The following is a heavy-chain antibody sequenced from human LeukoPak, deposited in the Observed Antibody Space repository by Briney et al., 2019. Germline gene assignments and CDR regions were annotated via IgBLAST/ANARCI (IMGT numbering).Heavy chain of an antibody. J-gene: IGHJ4*02. V-gene: IGHV3-23*01. Sequence: GGSLRLSCAASGFTFSSYAMSWVRQGPGKGLEWVSAISGSGGSTYYADSVKGRFTISRDNSKNTLYLQMNSLRAEDTAVYYCAKVPIEKYCSSTSCYHNDYWGQGTLVTVSS. D-gene: IGHD2-2*01. CDR3: AKVPIEKYCSSTSCYHNDY. CDR2: ISGSGGST. CDR1: GFTFSSYA.